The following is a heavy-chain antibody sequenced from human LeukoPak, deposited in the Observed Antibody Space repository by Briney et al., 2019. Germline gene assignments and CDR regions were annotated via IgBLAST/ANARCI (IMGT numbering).Heavy chain of an antibody. V-gene: IGHV1-2*02. CDR3: ARPYSASYYGAFDT. CDR2: MNPNNGGT. Sequence: GASVKVSCKASGYPFTGYYIHWVRQAPGQGLEWMGWMNPNNGGTNYTQKFQGRVTMTRDTSISTAYMEVTRLTSDDTAVYYCARPYSASYYGAFDTWGQGTMVTVSS. D-gene: IGHD1-26*01. CDR1: GYPFTGYY. J-gene: IGHJ3*02.